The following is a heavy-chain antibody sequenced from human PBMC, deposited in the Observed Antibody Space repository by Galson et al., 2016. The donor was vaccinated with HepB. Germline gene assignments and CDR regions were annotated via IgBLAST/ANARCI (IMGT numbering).Heavy chain of an antibody. D-gene: IGHD2-15*01. CDR1: GFTFSNSA. CDR2: ISSRADST. V-gene: IGHV3-23*01. CDR3: AKGGPRWVVSATLVPFDY. J-gene: IGHJ4*02. Sequence: SLRLSCAASGFTFSNSAMSWVRQAPGKGLEWVSAISSRADSTYYADSVKGRFNISRDNSKNTLYLQMNSLRAEDTSVYYCAKGGPRWVVSATLVPFDYWGQGTLVTVSA.